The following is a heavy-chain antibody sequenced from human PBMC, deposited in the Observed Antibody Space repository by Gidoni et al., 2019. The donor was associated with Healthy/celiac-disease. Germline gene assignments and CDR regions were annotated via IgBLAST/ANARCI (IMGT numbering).Heavy chain of an antibody. Sequence: AASGFTFDDYGMSWVRQAPGKGLEWVSGINWNGGSTGYADSVKGRFTISRDNAKNSLYLQMNSLRAEDTALYYCARVTRYCSSTSCPYGMDVWGQGTTVTVSS. CDR2: INWNGGST. J-gene: IGHJ6*02. CDR1: GFTFDDYG. CDR3: ARVTRYCSSTSCPYGMDV. D-gene: IGHD2-2*01. V-gene: IGHV3-20*04.